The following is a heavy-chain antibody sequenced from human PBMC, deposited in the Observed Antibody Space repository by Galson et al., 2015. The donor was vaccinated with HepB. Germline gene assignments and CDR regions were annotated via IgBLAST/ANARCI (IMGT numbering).Heavy chain of an antibody. CDR2: IRYDGSNK. D-gene: IGHD2-2*01. V-gene: IGHV3-30*02. CDR1: GFTFSSYG. CDR3: AKGEVVPAARGYYYYGMDV. J-gene: IGHJ6*02. Sequence: LRLSCAASGFTFSSYGMHWVRQAPGKGLEWVAFIRYDGSNKYYADSVKGRFTISRDNSKNTLYLQMNSLRAEDTAVYYCAKGEVVPAARGYYYYGMDVWGQGTTVTVSS.